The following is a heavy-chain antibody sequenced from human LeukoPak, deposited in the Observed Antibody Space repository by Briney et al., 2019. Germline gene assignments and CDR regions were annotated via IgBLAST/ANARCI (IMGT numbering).Heavy chain of an antibody. J-gene: IGHJ4*02. Sequence: QAGGSLRLSCAASGFTFSSYAMNWVRQAPGKGLEWVSSISDSGGNTYYADSVKGRFTISRDNSKNTLYLQMNSLRAEDTAVYYCAKGLDRGVIIPLFWGQGTLVTVSS. V-gene: IGHV3-23*01. CDR3: AKGLDRGVIIPLF. D-gene: IGHD3-10*01. CDR2: ISDSGGNT. CDR1: GFTFSSYA.